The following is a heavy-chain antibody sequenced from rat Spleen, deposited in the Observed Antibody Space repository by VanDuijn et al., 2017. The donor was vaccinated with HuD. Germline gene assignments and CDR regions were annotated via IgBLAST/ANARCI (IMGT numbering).Heavy chain of an antibody. CDR1: GFTFTNYY. CDR3: ARHEGSSYLYVMDA. J-gene: IGHJ4*01. Sequence: EVQLVESGGGLVQPGRSMKLSCAASGFTFTNYYMAWVRQAPTKGLEWVASISAGGGNTYYRDSVKGRFTISRDNAKNTQYLQMDSLRSEDTATYYCARHEGSSYLYVMDAWGQGASVTVSS. CDR2: ISAGGGNT. V-gene: IGHV5-25*01. D-gene: IGHD1-2*01.